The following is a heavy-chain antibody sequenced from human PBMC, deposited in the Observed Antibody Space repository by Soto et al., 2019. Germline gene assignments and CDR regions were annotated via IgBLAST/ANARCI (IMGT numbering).Heavy chain of an antibody. Sequence: TPSLTRPVSGGSISSGEYYWSWIRQPPGKGLEWIGYIYYSGSTYYNPSLKSQVTIAVDTSKNQFSLKLSSVTAADKAVYYCARDPGLRCLEWLRYGMDVWGQGITVTVSS. D-gene: IGHD3-3*01. CDR3: ARDPGLRCLEWLRYGMDV. J-gene: IGHJ6*02. CDR2: IYYSGST. V-gene: IGHV4-30-4*01. CDR1: GGSISSGEYY.